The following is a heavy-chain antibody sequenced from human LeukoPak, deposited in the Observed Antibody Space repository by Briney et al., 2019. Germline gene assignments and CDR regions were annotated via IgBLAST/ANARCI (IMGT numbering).Heavy chain of an antibody. CDR1: GYTFTSYG. J-gene: IGHJ4*02. CDR2: MNPNSGNT. D-gene: IGHD3-10*01. CDR3: ARDVSGRKPFDY. V-gene: IGHV1-8*02. Sequence: GASVKVSCKASGYTFTSYGISWVRQAPGQGLEWMGWMNPNSGNTGYAQKFQGRVTMTRNTSISTAYMELSSLRSEDTAVYYCARDVSGRKPFDYWGQGTLVTVSS.